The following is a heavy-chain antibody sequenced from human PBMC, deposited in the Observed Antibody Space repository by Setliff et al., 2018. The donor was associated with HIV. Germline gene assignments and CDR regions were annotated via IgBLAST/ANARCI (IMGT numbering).Heavy chain of an antibody. CDR3: ARGGEMATIWGGGFDI. J-gene: IGHJ3*02. CDR2: ISDSGNLI. V-gene: IGHV3-11*04. D-gene: IGHD5-12*01. CDR1: GFTFSDYY. Sequence: GGSLRLSCTASGFTFSDYYMSWIRQSPGKGLEWISSISDSGNLIYYADSVKDRFNVSRDNAKNSVYLQMSSLRVEETAVYYCARGGEMATIWGGGFDIWGQGTMVTVSS.